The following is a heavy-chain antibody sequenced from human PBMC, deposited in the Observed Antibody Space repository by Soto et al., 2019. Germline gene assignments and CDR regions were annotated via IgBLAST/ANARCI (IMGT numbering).Heavy chain of an antibody. CDR2: INHSGST. CDR3: ARAISMVRGVTPRVTRWFDP. Sequence: QVQLQQWGAGLLKPSETLSLTCAVYGGSFSGYYWSWIRQPPGKGLEWIGEINHSGSTNYNPSLKSRVTISVDTSKNHFSLKLSSVTAADTAVYYCARAISMVRGVTPRVTRWFDPWGQGTLVTVSS. J-gene: IGHJ5*02. CDR1: GGSFSGYY. D-gene: IGHD3-10*01. V-gene: IGHV4-34*01.